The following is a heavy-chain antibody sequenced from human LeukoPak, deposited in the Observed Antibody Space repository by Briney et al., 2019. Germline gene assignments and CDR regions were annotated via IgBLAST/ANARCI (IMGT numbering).Heavy chain of an antibody. CDR3: AINRTPVGPTSPFLDH. CDR1: GGTFSSYA. V-gene: IGHV1-69*13. J-gene: IGHJ4*02. CDR2: IIPIFGTA. D-gene: IGHD1-26*01. Sequence: ASVKVSCEASGGTFSSYAISWVRQAPGQGLEWMGGIIPIFGTANYAQKFQGRVTITADESTSTAYMELSSLRSEDTAVYYCAINRTPVGPTSPFLDHWGQGTLVTVSS.